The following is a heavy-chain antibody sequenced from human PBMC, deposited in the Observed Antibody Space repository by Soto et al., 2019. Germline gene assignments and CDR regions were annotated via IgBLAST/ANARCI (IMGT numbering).Heavy chain of an antibody. CDR3: AADLVAGSGSLGH. J-gene: IGHJ4*02. V-gene: IGHV3-74*01. Sequence: GGSLRLSCAASGFTFSSRWMHWVRQDPGKGLQWVSRIRHDGADSNYADFVGGRFTISRDNTKNTLHLQMNSLRAEDTAVYFSAADLVAGSGSLGHWGQGTLVTVPS. CDR1: GFTFSSRW. D-gene: IGHD3-10*01. CDR2: IRHDGADS.